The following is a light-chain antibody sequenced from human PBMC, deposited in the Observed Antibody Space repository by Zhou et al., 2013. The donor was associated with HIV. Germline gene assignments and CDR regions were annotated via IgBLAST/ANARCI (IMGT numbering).Light chain of an antibody. Sequence: EVVLTQSPDTLSLSPGERATLSCRASQTVSTTYLAWYQHKPGQAPRLLIYDTSTRATGIPDRFSGSGSGSGTDFTLTISRLEPEDFAVYYCQQHGTSPFTFGGGTKVEIK. CDR1: QTVSTTY. J-gene: IGKJ4*01. CDR2: DTS. V-gene: IGKV3-20*01. CDR3: QQHGTSPFT.